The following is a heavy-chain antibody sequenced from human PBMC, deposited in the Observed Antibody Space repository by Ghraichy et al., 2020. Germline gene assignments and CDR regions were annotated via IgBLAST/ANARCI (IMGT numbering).Heavy chain of an antibody. J-gene: IGHJ3*02. Sequence: GGSLRLSCAASGFTFSIYAMSWVRQAPGKGLEWVSTISGSGGNTDYADSVKGRFTISRDNSKNTLYLQMNSLRAEDTAVYYCAKVKVVPLGAFDIWGQGTRVTVSS. V-gene: IGHV3-23*01. D-gene: IGHD2-2*01. CDR1: GFTFSIYA. CDR2: ISGSGGNT. CDR3: AKVKVVPLGAFDI.